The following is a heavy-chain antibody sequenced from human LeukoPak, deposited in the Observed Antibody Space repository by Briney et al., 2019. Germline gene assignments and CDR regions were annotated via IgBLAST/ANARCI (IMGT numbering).Heavy chain of an antibody. CDR2: LSGSGGTT. CDR1: GFTFSSHA. D-gene: IGHD4-17*01. Sequence: HSGGSLRLSCAASGFTFSSHAMSWVRQAPGKGLEWVSSLSGSGGTTYHADSVKGRFSISRDNSKNTLYLQLNSLRAEDTAVYYCAKGGSTSRVTTSRVVFGYYYYLDVSGKGTPVTVSS. CDR3: AKGGSTSRVTTSRVVFGYYYYLDV. V-gene: IGHV3-23*01. J-gene: IGHJ6*03.